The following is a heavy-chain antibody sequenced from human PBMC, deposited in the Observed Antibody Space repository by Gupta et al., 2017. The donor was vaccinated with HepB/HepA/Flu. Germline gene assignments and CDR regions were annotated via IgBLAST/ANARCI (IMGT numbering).Heavy chain of an antibody. D-gene: IGHD2-15*01. V-gene: IGHV3-21*01. CDR1: GFTFSRSN. CDR2: ISGDLSYI. J-gene: IGHJ4*02. Sequence: EVQLVESGGGLVKPGGSLRLSCAASGFTFSRSNMKWFRRAPGKGLEWVSSISGDLSYIYYADSVKGRFTISRDNAKNSLYLQMNSLRAEDTAVYFCARGGEVVVAPTANWGQGTLVTVSS. CDR3: ARGGEVVVAPTAN.